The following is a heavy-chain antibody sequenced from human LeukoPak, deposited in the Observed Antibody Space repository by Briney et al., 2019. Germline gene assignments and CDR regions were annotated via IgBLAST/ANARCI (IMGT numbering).Heavy chain of an antibody. CDR1: GGSISTYY. CDR3: AKGASSTTNWFDP. D-gene: IGHD2-2*01. V-gene: IGHV4-59*01. J-gene: IGHJ5*02. Sequence: PSETLSLTCTVSGGSISTYYWSWIRQPPGKGLEWIGYIYYSGSTNYNPSLKSRVTMSVDTSKNQFSLNLSSVTAADTAVYYCAKGASSTTNWFDPWGQGTLVTVSS. CDR2: IYYSGST.